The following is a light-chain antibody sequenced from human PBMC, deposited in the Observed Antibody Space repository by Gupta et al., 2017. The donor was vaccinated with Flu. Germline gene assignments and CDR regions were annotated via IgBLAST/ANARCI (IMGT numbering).Light chain of an antibody. CDR3: QQDNNWPLT. Sequence: PATLSVSPGERASLSCRASQSVSSKLAWYQQKPGQAPRLLIYGASTRATGIPARFGGSGSGTEFTLTISSLQSEDFAFYYCQQDNNWPLTFGGGTKVEIK. J-gene: IGKJ4*01. CDR2: GAS. CDR1: QSVSSK. V-gene: IGKV3-15*01.